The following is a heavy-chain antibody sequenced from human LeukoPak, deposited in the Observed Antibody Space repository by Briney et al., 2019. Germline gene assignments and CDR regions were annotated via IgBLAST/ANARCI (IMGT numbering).Heavy chain of an antibody. J-gene: IGHJ4*02. D-gene: IGHD3-22*01. Sequence: SETLSLTCTVSGYSISSGYYWGWIRQPPGKGLEWIGSIYHSGSTYYNPSLKSRVTISVDTSKNQFSLKLSSVTAADTAVYYCARVTGYVIEDYFDYWGQGTLVTVSS. CDR2: IYHSGST. CDR1: GYSISSGYY. V-gene: IGHV4-38-2*02. CDR3: ARVTGYVIEDYFDY.